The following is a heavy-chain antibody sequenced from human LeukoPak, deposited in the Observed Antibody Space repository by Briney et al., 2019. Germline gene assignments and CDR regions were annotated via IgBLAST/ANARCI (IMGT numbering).Heavy chain of an antibody. CDR1: GFTFSSYS. Sequence: GGSLRLSCAASGFTFSSYSMNWVRQAPGKGLEWVSSISSSSSYIYYADSVKGRFTISRDNAKNSLYLQMNSLRAEDTAVYYCAREGQYSYGAFDIWGQGTMVTVSS. CDR3: AREGQYSYGAFDI. D-gene: IGHD5-18*01. V-gene: IGHV3-21*01. J-gene: IGHJ3*02. CDR2: ISSSSSYI.